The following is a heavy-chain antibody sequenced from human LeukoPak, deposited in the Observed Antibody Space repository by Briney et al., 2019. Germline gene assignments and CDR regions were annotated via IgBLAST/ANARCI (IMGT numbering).Heavy chain of an antibody. CDR1: GFIFGDCN. Sequence: PGGSLRLSCAASGFIFGDCNMNWVRQAPGKGLEWVSYISSGGSTIYYADTVKGRFTISRDNSKNTLYLQMNSLRAEDTAVYYCARDGGYDFWSGYYQDYWGQGTLVTVSS. CDR2: ISSGGSTI. V-gene: IGHV3-48*01. CDR3: ARDGGYDFWSGYYQDY. D-gene: IGHD3-3*01. J-gene: IGHJ4*02.